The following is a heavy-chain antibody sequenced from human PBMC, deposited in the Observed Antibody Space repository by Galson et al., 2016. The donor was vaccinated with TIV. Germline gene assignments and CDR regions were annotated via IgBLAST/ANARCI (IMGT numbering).Heavy chain of an antibody. CDR2: INPYGDDT. V-gene: IGHV1-2*02. D-gene: IGHD5-18*01. CDR1: GYPFSAYY. Sequence: SVKVSCKASGYPFSAYYIHLVRQAPGQGLEWMGWINPYGDDTNYEQRFQGRVSMTSDTSINTAYMELSSLRSDDTAIFFCARGFNYGFDFYYGMDVWGQGTTVTVSS. CDR3: ARGFNYGFDFYYGMDV. J-gene: IGHJ6*02.